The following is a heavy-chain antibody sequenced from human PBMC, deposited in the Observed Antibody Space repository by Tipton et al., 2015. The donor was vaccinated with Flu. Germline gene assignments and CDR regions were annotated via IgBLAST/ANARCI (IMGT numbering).Heavy chain of an antibody. CDR2: IYTSGST. CDR3: AREASKWELRRTFDI. D-gene: IGHD1-26*01. CDR1: GGSISSYY. V-gene: IGHV4-4*07. Sequence: TLSLTCIVSGGSISSYYWSWIRQPAGKGLEWIGRIYTSGSTNYNPSLKSRVTMSVDTSKNQFSLKLSSVTAADTAVYYCAREASKWELRRTFDIWGQGTMVTVSS. J-gene: IGHJ3*02.